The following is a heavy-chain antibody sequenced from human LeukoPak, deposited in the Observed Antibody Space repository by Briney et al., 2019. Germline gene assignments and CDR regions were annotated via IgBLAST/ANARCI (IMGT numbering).Heavy chain of an antibody. D-gene: IGHD2-2*01. J-gene: IGHJ4*02. CDR2: IYYSGST. Sequence: SETLSLTCTVSGGSVSSGSYYWSWIRQPPGKGLEWIGYIYYSGSTNYNPSLKSRVTISVDTSKNQFSLKLSSVTAADTAVYYCARGPNPYCSSTSCHQRGNFDYWGQGTLVTVSS. V-gene: IGHV4-61*01. CDR3: ARGPNPYCSSTSCHQRGNFDY. CDR1: GGSVSSGSYY.